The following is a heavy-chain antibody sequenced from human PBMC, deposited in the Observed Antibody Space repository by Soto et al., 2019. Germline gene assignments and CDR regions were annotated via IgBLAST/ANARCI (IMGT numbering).Heavy chain of an antibody. CDR1: GGSISSFY. V-gene: IGHV4-59*01. J-gene: IGHJ4*02. CDR3: ARVMYGSGSYLHTFDY. Sequence: QVQLQESGPGLVKPSETLSLNCTVSGGSISSFYWSWIRQSPGKGLEWIGYMYYTGSTVYNPSLKSRVTISLVSSMIPFSLKLSSVTAAYTSVYYCARVMYGSGSYLHTFDYWGQGTLVTVSS. D-gene: IGHD3-10*01. CDR2: MYYTGST.